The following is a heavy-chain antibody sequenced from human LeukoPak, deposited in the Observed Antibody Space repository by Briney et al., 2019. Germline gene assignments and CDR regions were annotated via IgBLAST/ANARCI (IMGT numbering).Heavy chain of an antibody. CDR1: GFTFSSYG. CDR3: ARDPDRIAAYRFDY. CDR2: IWYDGSNK. V-gene: IGHV3-33*01. D-gene: IGHD6-6*01. Sequence: SGGSLRLSCAASGFTFSSYGMHWVRQAPGKGLEWVAVIWYDGSNKYYADSVKGRFTISRDNSKNTLYLQMNSLRAEGTAVHYCARDPDRIAAYRFDYWGQGTLVTVSS. J-gene: IGHJ4*02.